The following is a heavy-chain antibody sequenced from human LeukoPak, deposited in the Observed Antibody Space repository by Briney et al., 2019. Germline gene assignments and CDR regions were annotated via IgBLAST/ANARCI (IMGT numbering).Heavy chain of an antibody. Sequence: RTGGSLRLSCAASAFSFSDFSMHWIRQAPGKGLEWVTLIRSDGSSIYYADSVKGRFTISRDNSRNTLYLQMNSLRVEDTAVYYCAKDRDEYGNDCWGQGILVTVST. D-gene: IGHD4-11*01. CDR3: AKDRDEYGNDC. V-gene: IGHV3-30*02. CDR1: AFSFSDFS. J-gene: IGHJ4*02. CDR2: IRSDGSSI.